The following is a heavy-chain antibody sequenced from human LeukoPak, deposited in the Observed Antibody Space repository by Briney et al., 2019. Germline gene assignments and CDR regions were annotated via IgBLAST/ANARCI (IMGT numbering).Heavy chain of an antibody. V-gene: IGHV4-59*08. Sequence: SETLSLTCTVSGGSISSYYWSWIRQPPGKGPEWIGYIYYSGSTNYNPSLKSRVTISVDTSKNQFSLKLSSVTAADTAVYYCARHRGVGGIFVVTGGYYYYGMDVWGQGTTVTVSS. J-gene: IGHJ6*02. CDR2: IYYSGST. CDR3: ARHRGVGGIFVVTGGYYYYGMDV. D-gene: IGHD2-21*02. CDR1: GGSISSYY.